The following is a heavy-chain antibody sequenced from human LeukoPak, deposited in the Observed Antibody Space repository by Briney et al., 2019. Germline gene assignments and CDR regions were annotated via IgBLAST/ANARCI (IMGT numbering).Heavy chain of an antibody. CDR2: IKEDGSAQ. J-gene: IGHJ5*02. D-gene: IGHD2-2*01. CDR3: ATSSNAPGNH. V-gene: IGHV3-7*01. Sequence: GGSLRLPCAASGFTFNGYWMSWVRQAPGKGLEWVANIKEDGSAQYYVGSVKGRFTISRDNAKNSLSLQMNSLRAEDAAVYYCATSSNAPGNHWGQGTLVTVSS. CDR1: GFTFNGYW.